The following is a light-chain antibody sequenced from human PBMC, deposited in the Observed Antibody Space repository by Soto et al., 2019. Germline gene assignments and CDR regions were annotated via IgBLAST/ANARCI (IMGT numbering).Light chain of an antibody. Sequence: DIQMSQSPSTLSASVGDRVTIARRASQGISSWLAWYQQKPGKATKLMIYTASSLQSGVPSRFSGSGSGTDFTLTISNLQPDDFATYYCQQYESYYPWTFGQGTKVDIK. CDR2: TAS. CDR1: QGISSW. CDR3: QQYESYYPWT. J-gene: IGKJ1*01. V-gene: IGKV1-5*01.